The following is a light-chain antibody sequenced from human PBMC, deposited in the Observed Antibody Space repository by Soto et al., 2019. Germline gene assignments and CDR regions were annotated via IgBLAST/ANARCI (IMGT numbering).Light chain of an antibody. V-gene: IGKV3-11*01. CDR1: QSVSSY. Sequence: EIVLTQSPATLSLSPGERVTLSCRASQSVSSYFAWYQQKPGQAPRLLIYDASNRATGIPARFSVSESGTDFTLTISSLEPEDFAVYYCQQRSNWPLACGQGTRLEIK. J-gene: IGKJ5*01. CDR2: DAS. CDR3: QQRSNWPLA.